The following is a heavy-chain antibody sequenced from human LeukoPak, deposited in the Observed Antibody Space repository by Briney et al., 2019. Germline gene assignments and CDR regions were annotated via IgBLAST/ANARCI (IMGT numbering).Heavy chain of an antibody. D-gene: IGHD3-22*01. CDR1: GFTVSKNY. J-gene: IGHJ1*01. Sequence: GGSLKLSCAASGFTVSKNYMSWIRQAPGKGLERVSAISGSGGSTYYADSVKGRFTISRDNSKNTLYLQMSSLRAEDTAVYYCVKAFYYYDSSGYYSAEYFQHWGQGTLVTVSS. V-gene: IGHV3-53*05. CDR2: ISGSGGST. CDR3: VKAFYYYDSSGYYSAEYFQH.